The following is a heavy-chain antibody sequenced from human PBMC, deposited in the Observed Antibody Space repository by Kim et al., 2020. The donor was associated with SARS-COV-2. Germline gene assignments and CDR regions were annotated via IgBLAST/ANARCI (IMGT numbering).Heavy chain of an antibody. D-gene: IGHD6-13*01. CDR2: ISAYNGNT. J-gene: IGHJ4*02. CDR3: ARGSTGYSSSWFAY. CDR1: GYTFTSYG. Sequence: ASVKVSCKASGYTFTSYGISWVRQAPGQGLEWMGWISAYNGNTNYAQKLQGRVTMTTDTSTSTAYMELRSLRSDDTAVYYCARGSTGYSSSWFAYWGQGTLVTVSS. V-gene: IGHV1-18*01.